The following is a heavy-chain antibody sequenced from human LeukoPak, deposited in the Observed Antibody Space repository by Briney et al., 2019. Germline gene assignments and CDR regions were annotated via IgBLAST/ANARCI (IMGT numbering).Heavy chain of an antibody. Sequence: ASVKVSCKASGYTFTSYGISWVRQAPGQGLEWMGWISAYNGNTNYAQKLQGRVTMTTDTSTSTAYMELRSLRSDDTAVYYCARDYGDYEPGRHHYYYYYMDVWGKGTTVTVSS. J-gene: IGHJ6*03. CDR1: GYTFTSYG. V-gene: IGHV1-18*01. CDR2: ISAYNGNT. CDR3: ARDYGDYEPGRHHYYYYYMDV. D-gene: IGHD4-17*01.